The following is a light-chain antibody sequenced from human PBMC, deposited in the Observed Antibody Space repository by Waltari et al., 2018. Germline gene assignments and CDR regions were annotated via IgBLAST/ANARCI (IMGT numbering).Light chain of an antibody. CDR2: DIN. J-gene: IGLJ3*02. CDR1: SSDVGANHF. Sequence: QSALTQPRSVSGSPGQSVTISCPGPSSDVGANHFVSWYQHHPDKAPKLIIYDINKRPSGVPDRFSGSKSGNTASLTISGLQAEDEADYYCCSCVGRNIYWVFGGGTKLTVL. V-gene: IGLV2-11*01. CDR3: CSCVGRNIYWV.